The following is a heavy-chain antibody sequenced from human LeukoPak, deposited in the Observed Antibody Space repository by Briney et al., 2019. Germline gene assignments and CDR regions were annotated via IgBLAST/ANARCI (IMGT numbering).Heavy chain of an antibody. J-gene: IGHJ5*02. Sequence: ASVKVSCKASGYTFSSYGISWVRQAPGQGLEWMGWFSAYNGNTNYAQMLQGRVTMTTDTSTSTAYMEVRSLRSDDTAMYYCARDVGDIVTIPAAISVPWGQGTLVTVSS. D-gene: IGHD2-2*01. CDR2: FSAYNGNT. CDR3: ARDVGDIVTIPAAISVP. CDR1: GYTFSSYG. V-gene: IGHV1-18*01.